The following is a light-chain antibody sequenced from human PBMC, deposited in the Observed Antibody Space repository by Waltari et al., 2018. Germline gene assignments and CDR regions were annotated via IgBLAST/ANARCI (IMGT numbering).Light chain of an antibody. Sequence: QSVLTQPPSVSGAPGQRVTISCSGSGSNIGAGYDVHWYRQLPGKAPTLLIYGVNPRPPWVSARFSGSQFDTSASLAIAGLQADDEAAYYCQSYDTTRSVVFGGGTKLTVL. CDR2: GVN. J-gene: IGLJ2*01. CDR3: QSYDTTRSVV. CDR1: GSNIGAGYD. V-gene: IGLV1-40*01.